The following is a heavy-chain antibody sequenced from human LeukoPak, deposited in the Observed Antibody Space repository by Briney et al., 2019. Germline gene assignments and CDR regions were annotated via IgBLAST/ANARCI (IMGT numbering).Heavy chain of an antibody. Sequence: GGSLRLSCAASGFTFSSYAMSWVRQAPGKGLEWVAFIRYDGSNKYYADSVKGRFTISRDNSKNALYLQMNSLRAEDTAVYYCAIPNDGLYWGQGTLVTVSS. V-gene: IGHV3-30*02. CDR3: AIPNDGLY. CDR1: GFTFSSYA. CDR2: IRYDGSNK. J-gene: IGHJ4*02. D-gene: IGHD1-1*01.